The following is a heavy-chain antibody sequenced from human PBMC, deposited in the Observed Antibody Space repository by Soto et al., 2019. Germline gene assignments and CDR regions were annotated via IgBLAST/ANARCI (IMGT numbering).Heavy chain of an antibody. CDR2: IGTAGDT. CDR1: GFTFSGFD. J-gene: IGHJ4*02. CDR3: ARAKEVAATYIYS. Sequence: PGWSLRLSCEAAGFTFSGFDMHWVRQPTGKGLEWVSTIGTAGDTYYAVSVKGRFTISRDNAKNSLSLQMNSLRAGDTAVYFCARAKEVAATYIYSWCQRTQLTVSA. D-gene: IGHD2-15*01. V-gene: IGHV3-13*01.